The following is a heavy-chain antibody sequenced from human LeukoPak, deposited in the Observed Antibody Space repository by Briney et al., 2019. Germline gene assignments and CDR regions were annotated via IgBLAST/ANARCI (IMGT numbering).Heavy chain of an antibody. D-gene: IGHD2-15*01. CDR2: INHSGST. Sequence: SETLSLTCAVYSGSFSGYYWSWIRQPPGKGLEWIGEINHSGSTNYNPSLKSRVTISVDTSKNQFSLKLSSVTAADTAVYYCARYCSGGSCYSRYFDYWGQGTLVTVSS. J-gene: IGHJ4*02. CDR3: ARYCSGGSCYSRYFDY. V-gene: IGHV4-34*01. CDR1: SGSFSGYY.